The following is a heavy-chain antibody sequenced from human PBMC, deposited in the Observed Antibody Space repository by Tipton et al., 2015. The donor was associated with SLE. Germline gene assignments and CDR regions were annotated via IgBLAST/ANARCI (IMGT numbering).Heavy chain of an antibody. D-gene: IGHD3-9*01. CDR3: ARLDYDILTGRGHY. CDR1: GYSFASYW. J-gene: IGHJ4*02. Sequence: VQLVQSGAEVKKPGESLKISCKGSGYSFASYWIAWVRQMPGKGLEWMGLIYPGDSDTRYSPSLQGQVTISADKSISTAYLQWSSLKASDTAMYYCARLDYDILTGRGHYWGQGTLVTVSS. CDR2: IYPGDSDT. V-gene: IGHV5-51*01.